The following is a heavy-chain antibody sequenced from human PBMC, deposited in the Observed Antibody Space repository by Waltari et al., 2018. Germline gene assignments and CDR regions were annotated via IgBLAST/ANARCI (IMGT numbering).Heavy chain of an antibody. J-gene: IGHJ6*03. CDR3: ARPSTEYYYYYYYMDV. Sequence: EMQVVESGGGLVQPGGSLRLSCEASGFSISNYEMNWIRQAPGKGLASVLYICSGCSTMYYADSVKGRFTISRDNAKNSLYLEMNSLRADDTAIYYCARPSTEYYYYYYYMDVWGKGTTVTVS. CDR1: GFSISNYE. CDR2: ICSGCSTM. V-gene: IGHV3-48*03.